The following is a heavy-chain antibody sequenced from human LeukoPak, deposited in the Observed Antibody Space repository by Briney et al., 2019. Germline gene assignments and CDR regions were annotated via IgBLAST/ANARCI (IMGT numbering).Heavy chain of an antibody. D-gene: IGHD6-19*01. J-gene: IGHJ4*02. CDR2: INHSGST. V-gene: IGHV4-34*01. CDR3: ARDSSGWYMGDLDY. CDR1: GGSFSGYY. Sequence: SETLSLTCAVYGGSFSGYYWSWIRQPPGKGLEWIGEINHSGSTNYNPSLKSRVTISVGTSKNQFSLKLSSVTAADTAVYYCARDSSGWYMGDLDYWGQGTLVTVSS.